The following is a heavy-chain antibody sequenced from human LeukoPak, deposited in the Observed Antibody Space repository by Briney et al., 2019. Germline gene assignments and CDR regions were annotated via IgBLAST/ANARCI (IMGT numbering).Heavy chain of an antibody. CDR1: GFTLSNYW. CDR3: AREEAYCGGDCS. Sequence: GGSLRLSCAASGFTLSNYWMHWVRQAPGKGLVWVSRIHSDGSTTTYADSVKGRFTISRDNSKNTLYLQMNSLRAEDTAVYYCAREEAYCGGDCSWGQGTLVTVSS. V-gene: IGHV3-74*01. D-gene: IGHD2-21*02. J-gene: IGHJ4*02. CDR2: IHSDGSTT.